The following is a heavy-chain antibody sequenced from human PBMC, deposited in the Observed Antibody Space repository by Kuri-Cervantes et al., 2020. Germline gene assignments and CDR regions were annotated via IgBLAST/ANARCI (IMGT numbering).Heavy chain of an antibody. V-gene: IGHV3-48*03. CDR3: ARISGVGNYVLDDY. CDR1: GFTFSSYE. J-gene: IGHJ4*02. Sequence: GGSLRLSCAASGFTFSSYEMNWVRQAPGKGLEWVSYISSSGSTIYYADSVKGRFTISRDNAKNSLYLQMNSLRAEDTAVHYCARISGVGNYVLDDYWGQGTLVTVSS. D-gene: IGHD4-11*01. CDR2: ISSSGSTI.